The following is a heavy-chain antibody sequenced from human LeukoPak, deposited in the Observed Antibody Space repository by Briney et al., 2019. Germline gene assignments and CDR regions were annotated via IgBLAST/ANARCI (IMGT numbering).Heavy chain of an antibody. CDR2: INPNSGGT. CDR1: GYTFTGYY. Sequence: ASVKVSCKASGYTFTGYYMHWVRQAPGHGLEWMGWINPNSGGTNYAQKFQGRVTMTRDTSISTAYMELSRLRSDDTAVYYCARDTNDYGDSIDYWGQGTLVTVSS. J-gene: IGHJ4*02. V-gene: IGHV1-2*02. D-gene: IGHD4-17*01. CDR3: ARDTNDYGDSIDY.